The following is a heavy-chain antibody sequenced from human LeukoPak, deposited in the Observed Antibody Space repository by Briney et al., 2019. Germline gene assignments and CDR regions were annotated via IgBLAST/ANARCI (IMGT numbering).Heavy chain of an antibody. CDR3: ARGHLGLSP. V-gene: IGHV4-59*01. D-gene: IGHD3-10*01. CDR2: SHNSRTT. CDR1: GGSISGYS. J-gene: IGHJ5*02. Sequence: PSETLSLTCTVSGGSISGYSWTWIWQPPGQGLEWIGYSHNSRTTSYNPSLTGRVTISVDTAMDQISLKLNSVTAADTAVYYCARGHLGLSPWGQGTLVTVSS.